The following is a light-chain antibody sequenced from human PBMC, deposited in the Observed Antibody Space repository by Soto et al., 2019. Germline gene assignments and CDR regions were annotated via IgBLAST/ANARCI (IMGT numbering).Light chain of an antibody. CDR3: QQFNSYPYT. Sequence: DIQLTQSPSFLSASVGDRVTITCRASQGTSSYLSWYQQKPGKAPKLLIYAASTLQSGVPSRFSGSGSGTEFTLTISSLQPEDFTTYYCQQFNSYPYTFGQGTKLEIK. CDR2: AAS. V-gene: IGKV1-9*01. CDR1: QGTSSY. J-gene: IGKJ2*01.